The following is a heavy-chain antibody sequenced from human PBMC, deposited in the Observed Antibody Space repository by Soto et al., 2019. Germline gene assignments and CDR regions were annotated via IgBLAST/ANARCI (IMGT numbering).Heavy chain of an antibody. D-gene: IGHD3-10*01. V-gene: IGHV4-59*01. J-gene: IGHJ6*02. CDR1: GGSISSYY. CDR2: IYYSGST. Sequence: TVSGGSISSYYWSWIRQPPGKGLEWIGYIYYSGSTNYNPSLKSRVTISVDTSKNQFSLKLSSVTAADTAVYYCARISIYGPIPGYYYYGMDVWGQGTPVTVSS. CDR3: ARISIYGPIPGYYYYGMDV.